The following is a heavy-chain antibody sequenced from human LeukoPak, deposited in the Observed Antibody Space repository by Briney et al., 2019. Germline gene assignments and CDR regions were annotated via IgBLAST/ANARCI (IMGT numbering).Heavy chain of an antibody. Sequence: GGSLRLSCAASGFTFDDYAMHWVRQAPGKGLEWVSGISWNSGSIGYADSVKGRFTISRDNAKNSLYLQMNSLRAEDTALYYCAKDLRIRWERPDSLDYWGQGTLVTVSS. V-gene: IGHV3-9*01. CDR2: ISWNSGSI. D-gene: IGHD1-26*01. J-gene: IGHJ4*02. CDR3: AKDLRIRWERPDSLDY. CDR1: GFTFDDYA.